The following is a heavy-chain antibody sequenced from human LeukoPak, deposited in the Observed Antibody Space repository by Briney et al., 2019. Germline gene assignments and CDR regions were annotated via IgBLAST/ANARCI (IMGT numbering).Heavy chain of an antibody. Sequence: SETLSLTCTVSGGSISSGSYYWGWFRQPPGKGLEWIANINYGGSTYYNPSLKSRVTISADTSKSQFSLKLSSVTAADTAVYYCARGLGTTGTQGLIDYWGQGTLVTVSS. CDR1: GGSISSGSYY. D-gene: IGHD1-1*01. CDR2: INYGGST. CDR3: ARGLGTTGTQGLIDY. J-gene: IGHJ4*02. V-gene: IGHV4-39*01.